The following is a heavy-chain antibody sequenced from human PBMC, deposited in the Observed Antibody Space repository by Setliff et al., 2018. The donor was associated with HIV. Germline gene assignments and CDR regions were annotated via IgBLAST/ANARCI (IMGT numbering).Heavy chain of an antibody. CDR3: AKEERTSWPRVDS. V-gene: IGHV4-61*02. J-gene: IGHJ4*02. CDR2: IYIRGGT. D-gene: IGHD6-13*01. Sequence: SSETLSLTCTVSGVSISSDDYFWTWIRQPAGKGLEWIGRIYIRGGTSYSPSLKSRATISLDTSKNQFSLMLTSVTAADTAVYYCAKEERTSWPRVDSWGQGTLVTVSS. CDR1: GVSISSDDYF.